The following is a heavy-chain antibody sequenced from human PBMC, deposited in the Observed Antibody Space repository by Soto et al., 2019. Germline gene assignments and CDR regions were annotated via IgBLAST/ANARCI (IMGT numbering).Heavy chain of an antibody. Sequence: SETLSLTCNVSGGSFSPNYWSWIRQPPGKGLEWIGSIYYSGSTYYNPSLKSRVTISVDTSKNQFSLKLSSVTAADTAVYYCARHEGSYYYYYGMDVWGQGTTVTVSS. D-gene: IGHD1-26*01. J-gene: IGHJ6*02. CDR3: ARHEGSYYYYYGMDV. V-gene: IGHV4-59*05. CDR1: GGSFSPNY. CDR2: IYYSGST.